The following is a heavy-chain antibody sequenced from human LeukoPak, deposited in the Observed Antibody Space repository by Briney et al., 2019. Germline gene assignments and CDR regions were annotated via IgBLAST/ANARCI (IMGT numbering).Heavy chain of an antibody. CDR1: GYTFTTYD. Sequence: GASVKVSCKASGYTFTTYDINWVRQAXXQXXXXXXXXNPNSGNTGYAQKFQGRVTMTRNTSMSTAYMELSSLRSEDTAVYYCARANYYGSGKKDLDYWGQGTLVTVSS. J-gene: IGHJ4*02. V-gene: IGHV1-8*01. CDR2: XNPNSGNT. CDR3: ARANYYGSGKKDLDY. D-gene: IGHD3-10*01.